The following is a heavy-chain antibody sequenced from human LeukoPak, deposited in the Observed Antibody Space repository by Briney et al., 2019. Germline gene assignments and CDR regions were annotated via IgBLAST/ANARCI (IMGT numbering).Heavy chain of an antibody. J-gene: IGHJ4*02. Sequence: PGGSLRLSCAASGFTFSSYAMSWVRQAPGKGLEWVSAISGSGGSTYYADSVKGRFTISRDNSKNTLYLQMNSLRAEDTAVYYCANLVPRKVAGTEGLDYWGQGTLVTVSS. CDR3: ANLVPRKVAGTEGLDY. CDR1: GFTFSSYA. V-gene: IGHV3-23*01. CDR2: ISGSGGST. D-gene: IGHD6-19*01.